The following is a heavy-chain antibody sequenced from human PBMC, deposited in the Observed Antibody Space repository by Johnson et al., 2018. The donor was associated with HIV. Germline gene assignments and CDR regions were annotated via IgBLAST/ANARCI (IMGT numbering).Heavy chain of an antibody. V-gene: IGHV3-30*02. CDR2: IRYDGSNQ. Sequence: QVQLVESGGGLVQPGGSLRLSCAASGLTFSNYGSHWVRQAPGKGLEWVAFIRYDGSNQYYADSVQGRFTISRDNSKNTLYLQLNSLRAEDTAVYYCAKGPILDDGFDIWGQGTMVTVSS. CDR3: AKGPILDDGFDI. CDR1: GLTFSNYG. D-gene: IGHD3-3*01. J-gene: IGHJ3*02.